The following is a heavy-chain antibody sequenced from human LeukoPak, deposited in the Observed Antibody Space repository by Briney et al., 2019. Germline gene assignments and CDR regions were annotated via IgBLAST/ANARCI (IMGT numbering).Heavy chain of an antibody. CDR3: ARERRLNLVTGEIDY. CDR2: IYHSGST. J-gene: IGHJ4*02. CDR1: GGSISSGGYY. Sequence: SQTLSLTCTVSGGSISSGGYYWSWIRQPPGKGLEWIGYIYHSGSTYYNPSLKSRVTISVDRSKNQFSLKLSSVTAADTAVYYCARERRLNLVTGEIDYWGQGTLVTVSS. V-gene: IGHV4-30-2*01. D-gene: IGHD3-16*01.